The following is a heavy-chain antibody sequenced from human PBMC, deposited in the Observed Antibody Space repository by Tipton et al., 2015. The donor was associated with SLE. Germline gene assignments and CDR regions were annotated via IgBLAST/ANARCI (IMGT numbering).Heavy chain of an antibody. Sequence: TLSLTCTVSGGSISSYYWSWIRQPPGRGLEWIGYIYYSGSTNYNPPLKSRVTISVDTSKNQFSLKLSSVTAADTAVFYCARAEGKWDAFDIRGQGTMVTVSS. D-gene: IGHD1-26*01. V-gene: IGHV4-59*01. CDR1: GGSISSYY. J-gene: IGHJ3*02. CDR3: ARAEGKWDAFDI. CDR2: IYYSGST.